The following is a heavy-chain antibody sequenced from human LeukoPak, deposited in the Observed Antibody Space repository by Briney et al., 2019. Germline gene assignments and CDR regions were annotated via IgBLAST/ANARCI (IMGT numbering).Heavy chain of an antibody. D-gene: IGHD3-9*01. CDR2: INHSGST. J-gene: IGHJ5*02. Sequence: SETLSLTCTVYGGSFSGYYWSWIRQPPGKGLEWIGEINHSGSTNYNPSLKSRVTISVDTSKNQFSLKLSSVTAADTAVYYCASRYDILTPGSYNWFDPWGQGTLVTVSS. CDR1: GGSFSGYY. V-gene: IGHV4-34*01. CDR3: ASRYDILTPGSYNWFDP.